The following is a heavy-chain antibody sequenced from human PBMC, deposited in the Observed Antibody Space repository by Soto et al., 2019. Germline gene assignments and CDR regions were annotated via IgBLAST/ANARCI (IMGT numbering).Heavy chain of an antibody. J-gene: IGHJ4*02. CDR2: IYHSGST. CDR3: AAGGGLPRYY. Sequence: QLQLQESGSGLVKPSQTLSLTCAVSGGSISSGGYSCSWIRQPPGKGLEWIGYIYHSGSTYYNPSPKSRVPISVDRSKTQFSLKLSSVTAADTAVYYCAAGGGLPRYYWGQGTLVTVSS. V-gene: IGHV4-30-2*01. D-gene: IGHD5-12*01. CDR1: GGSISSGGYS.